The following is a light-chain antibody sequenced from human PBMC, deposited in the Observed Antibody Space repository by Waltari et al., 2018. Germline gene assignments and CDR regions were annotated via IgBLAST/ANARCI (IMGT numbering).Light chain of an antibody. J-gene: IGLJ3*02. V-gene: IGLV2-23*01. CDR2: EGS. CDR3: CSYAGSSTPNWV. Sequence: QSALTQPASVSGSPGQSITISCTGISSDVGSYNLVSWYQQHPGKAPKLWIYEGSERPSGVSNRFSGSKSGNTASLTISGLQAEDEADYYCCSYAGSSTPNWVFGGGTKLTVL. CDR1: SSDVGSYNL.